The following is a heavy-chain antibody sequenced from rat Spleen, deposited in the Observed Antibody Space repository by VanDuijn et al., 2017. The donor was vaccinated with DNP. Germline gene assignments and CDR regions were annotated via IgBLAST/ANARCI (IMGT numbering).Heavy chain of an antibody. Sequence: EVQLVESGGDLVQPGMSLKLSCIVSGFRFNNYWMNWIRQVPGKGLEWVASITSSGGSTYYPDSVKGRFTISRDNAKNTLYLQMNSLRSEDTATYYCARGPPYYYDGYFPDYWGQGVMVTVSS. D-gene: IGHD1-12*03. J-gene: IGHJ2*01. V-gene: IGHV5-31*01. CDR1: GFRFNNYW. CDR2: ITSSGGST. CDR3: ARGPPYYYDGYFPDY.